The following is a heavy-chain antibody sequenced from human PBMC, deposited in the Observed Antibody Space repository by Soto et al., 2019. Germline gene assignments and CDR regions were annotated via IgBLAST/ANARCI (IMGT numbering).Heavy chain of an antibody. CDR2: IYPGDSDT. V-gene: IGHV5-51*01. CDR3: ARQDRDYYYGMDV. J-gene: IGHJ6*02. Sequence: LKISCKGSGYSFTSYWIGWVRQMPGKGLEWMGIIYPGDSDTRYSPSFQGQVTISADKSISTAYLQWSSLKASDTAMYYCARQDRDYYYGMDVWGQGTTVTVSS. CDR1: GYSFTSYW. D-gene: IGHD2-15*01.